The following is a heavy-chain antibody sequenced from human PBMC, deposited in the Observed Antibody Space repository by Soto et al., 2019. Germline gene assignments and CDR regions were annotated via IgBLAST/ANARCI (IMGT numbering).Heavy chain of an antibody. J-gene: IGHJ4*02. CDR2: ISGSGGRT. CDR3: ANTHAYCSGGTCYSEAHY. Sequence: GGSLRLSCAASGFTFSSYAMSWVRQAPGKGLEWVSAISGSGGRTYYADSVKGRFTISRDNSKNTLYLQMNSLRAEDTAVYYCANTHAYCSGGTCYSEAHYWGQGTLVTVSS. D-gene: IGHD2-15*01. CDR1: GFTFSSYA. V-gene: IGHV3-23*01.